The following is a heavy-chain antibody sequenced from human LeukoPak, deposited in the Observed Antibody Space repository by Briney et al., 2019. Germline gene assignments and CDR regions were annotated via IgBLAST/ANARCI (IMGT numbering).Heavy chain of an antibody. Sequence: ASVKVSCKASGYTFTSYDINWVRQATGQGLEWMGWMNPNSGNTGYAQKFQGRVTMTRNTSISTAYMELSSLRSEDTAVYYCARRGRIAAAGRVIWFDPWGQGTLVTVSS. CDR2: MNPNSGNT. D-gene: IGHD6-13*01. CDR3: ARRGRIAAAGRVIWFDP. V-gene: IGHV1-8*01. J-gene: IGHJ5*02. CDR1: GYTFTSYD.